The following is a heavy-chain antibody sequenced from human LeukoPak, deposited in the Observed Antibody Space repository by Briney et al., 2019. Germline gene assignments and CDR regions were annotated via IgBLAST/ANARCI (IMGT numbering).Heavy chain of an antibody. CDR3: AREAALRYFDWLLGYYFDY. CDR1: GYTFTSYY. J-gene: IGHJ4*02. V-gene: IGHV1-69*13. CDR2: IIPIFGTA. D-gene: IGHD3-9*01. Sequence: SVKVSCKASGYTFTSYYMHWVRQAPGQGLEWMGGIIPIFGTANYAQKFQGRVTITADESTSTAYMELSSLRSEDTAVYYCAREAALRYFDWLLGYYFDYWGQGTLVTVSS.